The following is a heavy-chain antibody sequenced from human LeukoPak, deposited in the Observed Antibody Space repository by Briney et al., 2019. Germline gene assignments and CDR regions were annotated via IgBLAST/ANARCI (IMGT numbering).Heavy chain of an antibody. CDR3: AKSIGGNSLWRVWDY. Sequence: GGSLRLSCAASGFTFSGSTMHWVRQASGKGLEWVGRIRSKANSYATAYAASVKGRFTISRDNSKNTLYLQMNSLRAEDTAVYYCAKSIGGNSLWRVWDYWGQGTLVTVSS. J-gene: IGHJ4*02. D-gene: IGHD4-23*01. CDR1: GFTFSGST. V-gene: IGHV3-73*01. CDR2: IRSKANSYAT.